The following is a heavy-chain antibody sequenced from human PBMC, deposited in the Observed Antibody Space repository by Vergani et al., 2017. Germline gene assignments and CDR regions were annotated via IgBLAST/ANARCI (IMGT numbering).Heavy chain of an antibody. D-gene: IGHD3-10*01. Sequence: EVQLVESGGGLIQTGGSLRLSCAASVFTVSSNYMSWVRQAPGKGLEWGSVSYSGGSTYYADSVKGRFTISRDNSKNTLYLQMNSLRAEDTAVYYCARDHQMVRGALWFDPWGQGTLVTVSS. CDR1: VFTVSSNY. CDR3: ARDHQMVRGALWFDP. V-gene: IGHV3-53*01. CDR2: SYSGGST. J-gene: IGHJ5*02.